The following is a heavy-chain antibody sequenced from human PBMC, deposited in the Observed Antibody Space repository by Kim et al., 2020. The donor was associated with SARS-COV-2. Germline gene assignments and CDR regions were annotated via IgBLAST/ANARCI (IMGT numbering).Heavy chain of an antibody. CDR1: GFTFSNAW. J-gene: IGHJ3*02. V-gene: IGHV3-15*01. CDR2: IKSKTDGGTT. Sequence: GGSLRLSCAASGFTFSNAWMNWVRQVPGKGLEWVGRIKSKTDGGTTDYAAPVKGRFTISRDDSKNTLYLQMNSLKTEDTAVYYCTTDFGLLWFGEPFSDAFHIWGQGTMVTVSS. D-gene: IGHD3-10*01. CDR3: TTDFGLLWFGEPFSDAFHI.